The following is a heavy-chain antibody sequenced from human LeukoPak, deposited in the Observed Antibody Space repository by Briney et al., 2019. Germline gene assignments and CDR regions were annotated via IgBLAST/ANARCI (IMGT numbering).Heavy chain of an antibody. CDR2: IYSGGDT. CDR1: GFTVSSNY. Sequence: GGSLRLSCAASGFTVSSNYMGWVRQAPGKGLEWVSVIYSGGDTYCADSVKGRFTISRDNSKNMIYLEMTSLKAEDTAVYYCAKERNLEIAVAGTIFDYWGQGTLVTVSS. J-gene: IGHJ4*02. V-gene: IGHV3-66*01. CDR3: AKERNLEIAVAGTIFDY. D-gene: IGHD6-19*01.